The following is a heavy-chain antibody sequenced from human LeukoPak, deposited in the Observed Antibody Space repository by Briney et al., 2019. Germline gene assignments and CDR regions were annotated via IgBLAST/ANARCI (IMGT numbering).Heavy chain of an antibody. J-gene: IGHJ4*02. CDR3: ARQYYDILTGYRSASDY. D-gene: IGHD3-9*01. V-gene: IGHV4-34*01. CDR2: INHSGST. CDR1: GGSFRGYY. Sequence: SETLSLTCAVYGGSFRGYYWSWIRQPPGKGLEWIGEINHSGSTNYNPSLKSRVTISVDTSKNQFSLKLSSVTAADTAVYYCARQYYDILTGYRSASDYWGQGTLVTVSS.